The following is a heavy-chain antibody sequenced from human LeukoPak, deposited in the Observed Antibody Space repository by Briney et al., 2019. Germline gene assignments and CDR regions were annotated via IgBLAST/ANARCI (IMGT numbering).Heavy chain of an antibody. V-gene: IGHV3-23*01. Sequence: GGSLRLSCAASGFTLSGYALSWARHGPGEGLEWGSHPSRSDGRTNYADSVKSRFTISRDNSKNTLYLQMNSLRAEDTAVYYCAKEDFYESSGYPPFDYWGQGTLVSVSS. CDR3: AKEDFYESSGYPPFDY. CDR2: PSRSDGRT. J-gene: IGHJ4*02. D-gene: IGHD3-22*01. CDR1: GFTLSGYA.